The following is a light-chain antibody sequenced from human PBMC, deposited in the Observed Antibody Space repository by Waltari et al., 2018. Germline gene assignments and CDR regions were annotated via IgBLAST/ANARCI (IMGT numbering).Light chain of an antibody. J-gene: IGLJ2*01. Sequence: SYELTQPPSVSVSPGQTATITCSGDTLPKRYAYWYQHKPGQAPLMVIYKDRQRPSGIPERFSASSSGTTVTLTISGVQAEDEADYYCQSSDSSGNTYLLFGGGTTLTVL. CDR3: QSSDSSGNTYLL. V-gene: IGLV3-25*03. CDR2: KDR. CDR1: TLPKRY.